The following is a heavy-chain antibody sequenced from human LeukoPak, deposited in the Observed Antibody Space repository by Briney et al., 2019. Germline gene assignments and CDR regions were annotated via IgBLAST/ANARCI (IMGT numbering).Heavy chain of an antibody. J-gene: IGHJ4*02. V-gene: IGHV1-2*02. Sequence: ASVKVSCKASGYTFTGYYMHWVRQAPGQGLEWMGWINPSSGGTNYAQKFQGRVTMTRDTSISTAYMELSRLRSDDTAVYYCAIICGYGYGPFDYWGQGTLVTVSS. CDR2: INPSSGGT. CDR3: AIICGYGYGPFDY. CDR1: GYTFTGYY. D-gene: IGHD5-18*01.